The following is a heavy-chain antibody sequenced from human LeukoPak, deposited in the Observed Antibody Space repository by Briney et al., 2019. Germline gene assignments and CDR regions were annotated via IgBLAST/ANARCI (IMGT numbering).Heavy chain of an antibody. D-gene: IGHD2-2*02. V-gene: IGHV3-15*01. CDR1: GLTFSNAW. Sequence: GGSLRLSCATSGLTFSNAWMSWVRQAPGKGLEWVGRIKSKTDGGTTDYAAPVKGRFTISRDDSKNTLYLQMNSLKTEDTAVYYCTTGYCSTTSCYIDWNWGQGTLVTVSS. CDR3: TTGYCSTTSCYIDWN. CDR2: IKSKTDGGTT. J-gene: IGHJ4*02.